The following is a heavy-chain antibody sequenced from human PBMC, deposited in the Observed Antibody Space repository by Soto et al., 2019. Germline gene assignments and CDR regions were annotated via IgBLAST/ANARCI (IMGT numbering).Heavy chain of an antibody. J-gene: IGHJ4*02. V-gene: IGHV1-69*01. CDR1: GGTFSSYA. D-gene: IGHD3-10*01. Sequence: QVQLVQSGAEVKKPGSSVKVSCKASGGTFSSYAISWVRQAPGQGLVWMGGIIPIFGTANDAQKLQGRVTITADESTSTAYMEMSSMRSEDTAVYYCARDQGMATIGSGWGQGTLVTVSS. CDR3: ARDQGMATIGSG. CDR2: IIPIFGTA.